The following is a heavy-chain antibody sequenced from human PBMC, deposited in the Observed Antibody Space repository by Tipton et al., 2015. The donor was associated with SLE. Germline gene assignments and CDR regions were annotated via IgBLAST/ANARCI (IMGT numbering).Heavy chain of an antibody. CDR2: ISGSGGTT. J-gene: IGHJ4*02. Sequence: SLRLSCPASGFSFSNYAMNWVRQAPGKGLVWVSGISGSGGTTNYADSVKGRFTISRGNSNNTLYLQMNSLRAEDTAVYYCAKGRTYFDSWGQGTLVTASS. CDR1: GFSFSNYA. V-gene: IGHV3-23*01. CDR3: AKGRTYFDS.